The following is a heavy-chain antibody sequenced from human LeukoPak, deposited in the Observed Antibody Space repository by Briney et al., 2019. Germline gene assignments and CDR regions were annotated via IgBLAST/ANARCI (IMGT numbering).Heavy chain of an antibody. J-gene: IGHJ4*02. CDR3: ARELVVAALVVLQRGRGSFDY. CDR2: ICYDGSDK. V-gene: IGHV3-33*01. CDR1: GVAFSNYG. Sequence: PGGSLRLSCAASGVAFSNYGMHWVRQAPGKGLEWVAVICYDGSDKYYADSVKGRFTISRDNAKNTLYLQMNSLRVGDTAVYYCARELVVAALVVLQRGRGSFDYWGQGTLVTVSS. D-gene: IGHD2-15*01.